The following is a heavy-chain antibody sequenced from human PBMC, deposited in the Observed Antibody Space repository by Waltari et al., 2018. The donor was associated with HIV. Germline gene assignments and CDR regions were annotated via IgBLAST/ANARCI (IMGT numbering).Heavy chain of an antibody. Sequence: QMQLVQSGPEVKKPGTSVKVSCKASGFTFTSSAMQWVRQARGQRLEWIGWSVVGSGNTNDAQKFQERVTITRDMSTSTAYMELSSLRSEDTAVYYCAADGIAVAGPYYYYYYGMDVWGQGTTVTVSS. CDR3: AADGIAVAGPYYYYYYGMDV. J-gene: IGHJ6*02. CDR1: GFTFTSSA. V-gene: IGHV1-58*02. D-gene: IGHD6-19*01. CDR2: SVVGSGNT.